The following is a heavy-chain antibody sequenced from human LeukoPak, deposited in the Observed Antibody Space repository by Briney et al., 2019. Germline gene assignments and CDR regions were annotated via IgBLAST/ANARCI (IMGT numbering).Heavy chain of an antibody. CDR1: GFTFSSYS. J-gene: IGHJ4*02. CDR3: ARQYYDFWSGYVDYFDY. D-gene: IGHD3-3*01. Sequence: GGSLRLSCAASGFTFSSYSMNWVRQAPGKGLEWVSSISSSSSYIYYADSVKGRFTISSDNSKNSLYLQMNSLRAEDTAVYYCARQYYDFWSGYVDYFDYWGQGTLVTVSS. V-gene: IGHV3-21*01. CDR2: ISSSSSYI.